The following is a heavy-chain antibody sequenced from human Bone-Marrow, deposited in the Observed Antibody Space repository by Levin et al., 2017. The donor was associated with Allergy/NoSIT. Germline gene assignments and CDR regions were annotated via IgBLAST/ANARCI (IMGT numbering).Heavy chain of an antibody. CDR2: ITGGGHIS. CDR1: GFTFRTYA. V-gene: IGHV3-23*01. Sequence: GGSLRLSCAAAGFTFRTYAMSWVRQAPGKGLEWVSSITGGGHISYYADSVKGRFTISRDNSKNTLYLQMNSLRAEDTAVYFCAKTTVEGGDYFDYFDYWGQGPLITVSS. J-gene: IGHJ4*02. D-gene: IGHD4-17*01. CDR3: AKTTVEGGDYFDYFDY.